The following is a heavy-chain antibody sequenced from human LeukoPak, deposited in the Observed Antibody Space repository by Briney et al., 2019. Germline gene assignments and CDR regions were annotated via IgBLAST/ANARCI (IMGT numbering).Heavy chain of an antibody. CDR3: AKDRSLLWFGGFDY. D-gene: IGHD3-10*01. J-gene: IGHJ4*02. CDR1: GFTFSSYW. CDR2: IRYDGSNK. Sequence: GGSLRLSCAASGFTFSSYWMHWVRQAPGKGLEWVAFIRYDGSNKYYADSVKGRFTISRDNSKNTLYLQMNSLRAEDTAVYYCAKDRSLLWFGGFDYWGQGTLVTVSS. V-gene: IGHV3-30*02.